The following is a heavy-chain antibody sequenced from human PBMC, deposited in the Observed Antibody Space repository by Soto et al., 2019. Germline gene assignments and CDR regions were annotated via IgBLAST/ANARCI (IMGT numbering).Heavy chain of an antibody. D-gene: IGHD2-15*01. J-gene: IGHJ4*02. CDR1: GFTFSSYA. V-gene: IGHV3-13*01. Sequence: EVQLLESGGGLVQPGGSLRLSCAASGFTFSSYAMSWVRQAPGKGLEWVSAIGSDGGTYYLGSVKGRFTISRENAKNSLYLQMNSLRVGDTALYYCARRFCSAGSCRGIGFDYWGQGTLVTVSS. CDR3: ARRFCSAGSCRGIGFDY. CDR2: IGSDGGT.